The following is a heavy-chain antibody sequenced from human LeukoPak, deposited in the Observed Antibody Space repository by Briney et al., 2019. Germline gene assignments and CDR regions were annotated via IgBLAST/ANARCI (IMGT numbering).Heavy chain of an antibody. D-gene: IGHD3-10*01. CDR2: VSGSGAKT. CDR3: AKAGFYYGSGNMSPLGIGYFTMDV. V-gene: IGHV3-23*01. J-gene: IGHJ6*02. CDR1: GFTFRSFA. Sequence: GGSLRLSCAASGFTFRSFAMTWVRLAPGKGLEWVSSVSGSGAKTYYADSVKGRFTISRDNSKNMLYLQMNGLRAEDTAVYYCAKAGFYYGSGNMSPLGIGYFTMDVWGQGTTVTVSS.